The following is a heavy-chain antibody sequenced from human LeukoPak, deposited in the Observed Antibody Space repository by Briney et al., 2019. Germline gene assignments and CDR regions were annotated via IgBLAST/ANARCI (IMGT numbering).Heavy chain of an antibody. Sequence: PGGSLRLSCAASGFTFSSYEMNWVRQAPGKGLEWVSYISSSGSTIYYADSVKGRFTISRDNSKNTLYLQMNSLRAEDTAVYYCAKDGSSGSYYRVTQGAIDYWGQGTLVTVSS. CDR2: ISSSGSTI. J-gene: IGHJ4*02. CDR3: AKDGSSGSYYRVTQGAIDY. V-gene: IGHV3-48*03. CDR1: GFTFSSYE. D-gene: IGHD3-10*01.